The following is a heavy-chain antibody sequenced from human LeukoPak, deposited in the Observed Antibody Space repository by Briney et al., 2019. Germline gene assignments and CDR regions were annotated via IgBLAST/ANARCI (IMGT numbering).Heavy chain of an antibody. V-gene: IGHV3-64D*09. CDR2: ISSNGGST. J-gene: IGHJ3*01. D-gene: IGHD3-22*01. CDR3: VKGFPHYYDSSGFGAFDV. CDR1: GFTFSFYA. Sequence: GGSLRLSCSASGFTFSFYAMGWVRQAPGKGLEYVSAISSNGGSTYYADSVKGRFTISRDNSKNTLYLQMSSLRGDDTAVYYCVKGFPHYYDSSGFGAFDVWGQGTIVTVSS.